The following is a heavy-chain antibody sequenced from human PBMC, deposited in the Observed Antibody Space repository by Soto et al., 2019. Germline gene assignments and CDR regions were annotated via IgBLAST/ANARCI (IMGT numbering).Heavy chain of an antibody. CDR3: AKVRGQFGPARGMDV. CDR1: GFTFSSYS. CDR2: ISGSGSST. Sequence: PGGSLRLSCAASGFTFSSYSMNWVRQAPGKGLEWVSVISGSGSSTNYADSVKGRFTISRDNSANTLYLQLNSLRAEDTAVYYCAKVRGQFGPARGMDVWGQGTTVTVSS. V-gene: IGHV3-23*01. J-gene: IGHJ6*02. D-gene: IGHD3-10*01.